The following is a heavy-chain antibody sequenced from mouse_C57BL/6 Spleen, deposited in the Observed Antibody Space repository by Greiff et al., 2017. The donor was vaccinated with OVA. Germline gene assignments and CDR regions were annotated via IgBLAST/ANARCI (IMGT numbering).Heavy chain of an antibody. J-gene: IGHJ4*01. D-gene: IGHD2-14*01. CDR1: GYTFTSYW. V-gene: IGHV1-53*01. Sequence: QVQLQQPGTELVKPGASVKLSCKASGYTFTSYWMHWVKQRPGQGLEWIGNINPGNGGTNYNEKFKSKATLTVDKSSSTAYMQLSSLTSEDSAVYYCARFWRYDGHYYARDYWGQGTSVTVSS. CDR2: INPGNGGT. CDR3: ARFWRYDGHYYARDY.